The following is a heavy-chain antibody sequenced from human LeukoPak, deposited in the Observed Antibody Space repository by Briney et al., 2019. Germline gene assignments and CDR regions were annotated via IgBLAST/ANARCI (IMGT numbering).Heavy chain of an antibody. V-gene: IGHV4-59*08. Sequence: PSETLTPTCTVSGDSISSYYWSWIRQPPGKGLEWIGYIYYTGNTNYNPSLKSRVTISADTSKNQFSLKLSSVTAADTAVYYCARLSGWPFWGFDIWGQGQMVTVSS. CDR1: GDSISSYY. CDR3: ARLSGWPFWGFDI. D-gene: IGHD3-16*01. CDR2: IYYTGNT. J-gene: IGHJ3*02.